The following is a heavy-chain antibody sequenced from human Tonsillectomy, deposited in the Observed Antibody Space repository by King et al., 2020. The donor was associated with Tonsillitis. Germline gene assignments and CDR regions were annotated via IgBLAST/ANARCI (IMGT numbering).Heavy chain of an antibody. V-gene: IGHV4-38-2*02. CDR2: IYHSGST. CDR1: GYSISSGYY. CDR3: AREWSDIVVVPAANLDY. J-gene: IGHJ4*02. D-gene: IGHD2-2*01. Sequence: VQLQESGPGLVKPSETLSLTCTVSGYSISSGYYWGWIRQPPGKGLEWIGSIYHSGSTYYNPSLKSRVTISVDTSKNQFSLKLSSVTAADTAVYYCAREWSDIVVVPAANLDYWGQGPLVTVSS.